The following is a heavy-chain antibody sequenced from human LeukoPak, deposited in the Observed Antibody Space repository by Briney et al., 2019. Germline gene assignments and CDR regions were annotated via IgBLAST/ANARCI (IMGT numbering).Heavy chain of an antibody. V-gene: IGHV4-4*07. Sequence: SDTLTLICTVPGGPISSYYWSWIRQPAGKALEGIGRIYSSGSTNYNPSLKSRVTISVDTSKNQFSLKLSSVTAADTAVYYCARVPYYYDSSGYNIDDAFDIWGQGAMVTVSS. D-gene: IGHD3-22*01. J-gene: IGHJ3*02. CDR2: IYSSGST. CDR1: GGPISSYY. CDR3: ARVPYYYDSSGYNIDDAFDI.